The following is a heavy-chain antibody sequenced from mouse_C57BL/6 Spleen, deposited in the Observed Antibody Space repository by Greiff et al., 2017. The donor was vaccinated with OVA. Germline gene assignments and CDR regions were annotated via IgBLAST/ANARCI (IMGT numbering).Heavy chain of an antibody. Sequence: QVQLQQSGAELVKPGASVKMSCKASGYTFTDYWINWVKQRPGQGLEWIGRIYPGSGGTNYNEKFKSKATLSVDKYSSTAYMQLSSLTSEDAAVYYCACYSKDSFDYWGQGTPVTVSS. J-gene: IGHJ4*01. V-gene: IGHV1-55*01. CDR1: GYTFTDYW. CDR3: ACYSKDSFDY. CDR2: IYPGSGGT. D-gene: IGHD2-5*01.